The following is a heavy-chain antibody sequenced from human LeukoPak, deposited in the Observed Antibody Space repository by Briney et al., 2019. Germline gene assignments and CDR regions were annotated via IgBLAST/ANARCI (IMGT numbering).Heavy chain of an antibody. Sequence: GGSLRLSCAASGFTFSSYSMNWVRQAPGKGLEWVSAISGDSRYIYYADSVRGRFTLSRDNSKNTLYLQMNSLRAEDTAVYYCARNYGGTIGGYFDYWGQGTLVTVSS. J-gene: IGHJ4*02. CDR3: ARNYGGTIGGYFDY. V-gene: IGHV3-21*01. D-gene: IGHD4-23*01. CDR1: GFTFSSYS. CDR2: ISGDSRYI.